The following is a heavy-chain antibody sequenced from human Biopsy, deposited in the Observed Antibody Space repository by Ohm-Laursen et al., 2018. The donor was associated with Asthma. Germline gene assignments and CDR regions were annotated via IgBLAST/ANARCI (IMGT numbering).Heavy chain of an antibody. J-gene: IGHJ5*02. Sequence: SETLSLTCSVSGDSISTTNYWSWIRQPPGKRLEWIGSVYYSGTSYYNPSLKGRLTISVDTSKNQFSLNLGSVTAADTAVYYCARHWPGNGWQDMYNYFDPWGRGTLVTVSS. CDR3: ARHWPGNGWQDMYNYFDP. CDR1: GDSISTTNY. CDR2: VYYSGTS. V-gene: IGHV4-39*01. D-gene: IGHD6-19*01.